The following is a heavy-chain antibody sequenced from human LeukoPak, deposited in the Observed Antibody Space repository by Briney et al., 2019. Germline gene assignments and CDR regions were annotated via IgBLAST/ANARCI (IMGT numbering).Heavy chain of an antibody. CDR2: ISYDGSNK. CDR1: GFTFGDYT. Sequence: PGGSLRLSCTASGFTFGDYTMTWFRQAPGKGLEWVAVISYDGSNKYYADSVKGRFTISRDNSKNTLYLQMNSLRAEDTAVYYCASGNYYGSGSLDYWGQGTLVTVSS. J-gene: IGHJ4*02. D-gene: IGHD3-10*01. V-gene: IGHV3-30-3*01. CDR3: ASGNYYGSGSLDY.